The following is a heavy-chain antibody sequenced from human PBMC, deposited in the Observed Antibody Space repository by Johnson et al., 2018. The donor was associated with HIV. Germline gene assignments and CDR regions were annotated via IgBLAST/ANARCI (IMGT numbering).Heavy chain of an antibody. CDR2: ISSSGSTI. Sequence: VQLVESGGGVVQPGRSLRLSCAASGFTFSSYAMHWVRQAPGKGLEWVSYISSSGSTIYYADSVVKGRFTISRDNAKNSLYLQMNSLRAEDTAVYYCAKERTAMVTPLDAWGQGTRVTVSS. D-gene: IGHD5-18*01. V-gene: IGHV3-48*04. CDR3: AKERTAMVTPLDA. J-gene: IGHJ3*01. CDR1: GFTFSSYA.